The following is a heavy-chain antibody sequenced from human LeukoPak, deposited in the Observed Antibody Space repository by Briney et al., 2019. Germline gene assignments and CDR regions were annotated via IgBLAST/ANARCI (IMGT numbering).Heavy chain of an antibody. CDR1: GYTFTSYD. CDR3: ARIDDYGDPYYFDY. CDR2: MNPNSGNT. J-gene: IGHJ4*02. D-gene: IGHD4-17*01. Sequence: ASVKVSCKASGYTFTSYDINWVRQATGQGLEWMGWMNPNSGNTGYAQKFQGRVTMTRNTSISTAYMELSSLRSDDTAVYYCARIDDYGDPYYFDYWGQGTLVTVSS. V-gene: IGHV1-8*01.